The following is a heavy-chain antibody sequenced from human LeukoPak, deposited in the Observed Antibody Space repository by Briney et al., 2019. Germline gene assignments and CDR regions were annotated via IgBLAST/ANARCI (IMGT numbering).Heavy chain of an antibody. V-gene: IGHV4-30-4*01. D-gene: IGHD7-27*01. J-gene: IGHJ2*01. Sequence: SETLSLTCTVSGGSISSGDSHWSWIRQPPGKGLEWIGYIFYSGNIYYNPSLKSRLTISLDMSKNQFSLKLSSVAAADTAVYYCARAPGVAEVGRLDLWGRGTLVTVSS. CDR3: ARAPGVAEVGRLDL. CDR1: GGSISSGDSH. CDR2: IFYSGNI.